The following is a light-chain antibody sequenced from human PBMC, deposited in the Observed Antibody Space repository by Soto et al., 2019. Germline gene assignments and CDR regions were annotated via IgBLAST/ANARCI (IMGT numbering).Light chain of an antibody. CDR1: QSVSSN. CDR3: QQYNNWLLCT. V-gene: IGKV3-15*01. J-gene: IGKJ3*01. CDR2: GAS. Sequence: EIVMTQSPATLSVSPGERATLSCRASQSVSSNLAWYQQKPGQAPRLLIYGASTRATGIPARLSGSGSGTDFTLTISSLQSEDFAGYYCQQYNNWLLCTFGPGTKVDIK.